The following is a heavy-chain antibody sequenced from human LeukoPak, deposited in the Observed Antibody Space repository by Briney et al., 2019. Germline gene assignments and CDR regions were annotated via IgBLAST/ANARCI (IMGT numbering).Heavy chain of an antibody. CDR1: GYTFTGYY. Sequence: GASVKVSCKASGYTFTGYYIHWVRQAPGQGLDWMGWINPNSGGTNYAQRFQGRVTMTRDTSISTAYMELSRLRSDDTAAYYCAREGDWDYYDSSGSFDYWGQGTLVTVSS. V-gene: IGHV1-2*02. J-gene: IGHJ4*02. CDR3: AREGDWDYYDSSGSFDY. D-gene: IGHD3-22*01. CDR2: INPNSGGT.